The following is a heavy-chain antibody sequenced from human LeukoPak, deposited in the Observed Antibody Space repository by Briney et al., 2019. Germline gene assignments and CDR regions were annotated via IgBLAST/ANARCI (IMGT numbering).Heavy chain of an antibody. CDR2: IYHSGST. CDR1: GGSFSGYY. V-gene: IGHV4-34*01. D-gene: IGHD5-12*01. J-gene: IGHJ4*02. Sequence: NSSETLSLTCAVYGGSFSGYYWSWIRQPPGKGLEWIGCIYHSGSTYYNPSLKSRVTISVDRSKNQFSLKLSSVTAADTAVYYCARGMVATSDWGQGTLVTVSS. CDR3: ARGMVATSD.